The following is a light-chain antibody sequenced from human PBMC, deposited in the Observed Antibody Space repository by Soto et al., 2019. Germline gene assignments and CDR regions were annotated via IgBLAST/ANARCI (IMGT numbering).Light chain of an antibody. CDR1: SRDVGNYNY. CDR2: EVS. J-gene: IGLJ3*02. CDR3: SSYTTSSTWV. Sequence: QSVLTQPASVSGSPGQSITISCTGTSRDVGNYNYVSWYQQHPGKVPKLIIYEVSNRPSGVSNRFSGSKSGNTASLTVSGLQAEDEADYYCSSYTTSSTWVFGGGTKLTVL. V-gene: IGLV2-14*01.